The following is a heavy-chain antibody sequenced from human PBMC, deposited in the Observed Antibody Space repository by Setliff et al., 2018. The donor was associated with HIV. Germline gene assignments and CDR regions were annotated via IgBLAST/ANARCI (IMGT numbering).Heavy chain of an antibody. D-gene: IGHD1-26*01. CDR2: MTASGSTI. V-gene: IGHV3-48*04. J-gene: IGHJ4*02. CDR1: GFTFSNAW. CDR3: ARDDPAGGIDY. Sequence: PGGSLRLSCAASGFTFSNAWMNWVRQAPGRGLEWVSYMTASGSTIYYADSVKGRFTVSRDNAKNSLYLQMNSLRAEDTAIYYCARDDPAGGIDYWGQGTLVTVSS.